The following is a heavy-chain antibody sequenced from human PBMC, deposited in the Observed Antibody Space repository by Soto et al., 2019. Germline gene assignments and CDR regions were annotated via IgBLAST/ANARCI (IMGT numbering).Heavy chain of an antibody. Sequence: QVQLVQSGAEVKKPGSSVKVSCKASGGTFSSYAISWVRQAPGQGLEWMGGIIPIFGTANYAQKFQGRVTRTSGDSKSTSYMELSSLRSEDTAVYFCEMLYRNGYSLYWGQGTLDAVSS. CDR2: IIPIFGTA. D-gene: IGHD2-21*01. CDR1: GGTFSSYA. J-gene: IGHJ4*02. V-gene: IGHV1-69*01. CDR3: EMLYRNGYSLY.